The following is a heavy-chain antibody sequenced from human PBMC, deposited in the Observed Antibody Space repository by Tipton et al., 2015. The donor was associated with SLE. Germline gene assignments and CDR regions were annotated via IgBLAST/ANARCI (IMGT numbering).Heavy chain of an antibody. CDR1: GVSISSSY. CDR2: FYTSEST. J-gene: IGHJ2*01. Sequence: TLSLTCNVSGVSISSSYWSWVRQPAGQRLEWIGRFYTSESTNYNPSLKSRITMSVDTSKNQFSLKLSSVPAADTAVYYCARHLRGYFDLWGRGTLVTVSS. CDR3: ARHLRGYFDL. V-gene: IGHV4-4*07. D-gene: IGHD3-3*02.